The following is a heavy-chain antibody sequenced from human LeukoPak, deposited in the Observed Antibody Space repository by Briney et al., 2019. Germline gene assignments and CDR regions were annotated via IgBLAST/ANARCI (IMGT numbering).Heavy chain of an antibody. D-gene: IGHD6-19*01. V-gene: IGHV5-51*01. Sequence: GESLKISCKGSGYSFTTYWIGWVRQMPDKGLEWMGLIYPGDSETRYSPSFQGQVTISADKSTSTAYLQWSSLKASDTAMYYCARCGWTNYYCGMDVWGQGTTVTVSS. J-gene: IGHJ6*02. CDR1: GYSFTTYW. CDR3: ARCGWTNYYCGMDV. CDR2: IYPGDSET.